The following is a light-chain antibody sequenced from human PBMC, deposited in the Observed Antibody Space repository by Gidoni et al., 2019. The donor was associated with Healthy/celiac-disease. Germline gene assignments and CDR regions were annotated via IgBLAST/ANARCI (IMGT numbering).Light chain of an antibody. J-gene: IGKJ1*01. Sequence: DIQMTQSPSSLSASVGDRVTITCRARQSISSYLNWYQQKPGKAPKLRIYAASSLQSGVPSRFSGSGSGTGFTLTIRSVQPEDFANYYCQQSYSTPWTFXQXTKVEIK. CDR3: QQSYSTPWT. CDR1: QSISSY. V-gene: IGKV1-39*01. CDR2: AAS.